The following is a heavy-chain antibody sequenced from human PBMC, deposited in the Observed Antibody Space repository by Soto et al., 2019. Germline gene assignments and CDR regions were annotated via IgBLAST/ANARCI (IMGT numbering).Heavy chain of an antibody. J-gene: IGHJ4*02. Sequence: GASVKVSCKASGYTFTSYDINWVRQATGQGLEWMGWMNPNSGNTGYAQKFQGRVTMTRNTSISTAHMELSSLRSEDTAVYYCARGVVAARRVHFDYWGQGTLVTVSS. CDR3: ARGVVAARRVHFDY. CDR1: GYTFTSYD. CDR2: MNPNSGNT. V-gene: IGHV1-8*01. D-gene: IGHD6-6*01.